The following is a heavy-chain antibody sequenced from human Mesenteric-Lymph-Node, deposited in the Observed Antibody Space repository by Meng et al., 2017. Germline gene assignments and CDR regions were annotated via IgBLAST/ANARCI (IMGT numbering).Heavy chain of an antibody. D-gene: IGHD3-16*02. J-gene: IGHJ4*02. Sequence: GESLKISCAASGFTFSSYAMHWVRQAPGKGLEWVSAISGIGGTTYYADSVKGRFTISRDNSKNTLFLQMNSLRADDTAVYYCAKSWELSYFDSWGQGTLVTVSS. V-gene: IGHV3-23*01. CDR3: AKSWELSYFDS. CDR2: ISGIGGTT. CDR1: GFTFSSYA.